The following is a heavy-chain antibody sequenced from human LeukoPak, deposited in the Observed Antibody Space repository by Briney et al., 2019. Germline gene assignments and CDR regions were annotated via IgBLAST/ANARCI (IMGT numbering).Heavy chain of an antibody. Sequence: GASVTVSFTASGYSFTGYYIHWVRQAPGQGLEWMGRISPNSGGTNYAQKFQGRVTMTRDTSISTAYMEVSRLRSDDTAVYYCARVSSPLQYNWFDPWGQGTLITVSS. CDR3: ARVSSPLQYNWFDP. V-gene: IGHV1-2*06. CDR2: ISPNSGGT. J-gene: IGHJ5*02. CDR1: GYSFTGYY. D-gene: IGHD1-14*01.